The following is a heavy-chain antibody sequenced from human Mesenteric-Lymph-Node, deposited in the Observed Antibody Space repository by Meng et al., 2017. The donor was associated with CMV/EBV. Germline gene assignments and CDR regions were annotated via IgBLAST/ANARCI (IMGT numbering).Heavy chain of an antibody. D-gene: IGHD3-22*01. V-gene: IGHV3-21*01. Sequence: GESLKISCAASGFTFSSYSMNWVRQAPGKGLEWVSSISTNSSYTYYADSVKGRFTISRDNAKNSQYLQMNSLRAEDTAVYYCARGYRHYDSSGYFPIDYWGQGTLVTVSS. CDR2: ISTNSSYT. CDR1: GFTFSSYS. CDR3: ARGYRHYDSSGYFPIDY. J-gene: IGHJ4*02.